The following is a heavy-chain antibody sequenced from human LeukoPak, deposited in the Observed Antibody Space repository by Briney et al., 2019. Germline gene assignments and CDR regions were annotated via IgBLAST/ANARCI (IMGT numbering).Heavy chain of an antibody. J-gene: IGHJ4*02. CDR1: GFTFTAYY. CDR2: INPTGNSR. CDR3: ARVSYYGSGSPSADY. Sequence: ASVKVSCKASGFTFTAYYMHWVRQAPGQGLEWMGVINPTGNSRVYAQKFQGRVTMTRDTSTSTAYMELNSLRSEDTAVYYCARVSYYGSGSPSADYWGQGTLVTVSS. V-gene: IGHV1-46*01. D-gene: IGHD3-10*01.